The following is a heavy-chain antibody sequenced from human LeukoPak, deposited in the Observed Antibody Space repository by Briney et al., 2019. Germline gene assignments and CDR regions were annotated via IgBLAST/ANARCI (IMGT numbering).Heavy chain of an antibody. CDR2: ISGSGGGP. J-gene: IGHJ4*02. CDR1: GFTFSKYA. Sequence: GGSLRLSCAASGFTFSKYAMSWVRQAPGKGLEWVSGISGSGGGPYYADSVKGRFTISRDNSKSTVYLQMNSLRDGDTALYYCARDGYYYDSSLDSWGQGTLVTVSS. CDR3: ARDGYYYDSSLDS. V-gene: IGHV3-23*01. D-gene: IGHD3-22*01.